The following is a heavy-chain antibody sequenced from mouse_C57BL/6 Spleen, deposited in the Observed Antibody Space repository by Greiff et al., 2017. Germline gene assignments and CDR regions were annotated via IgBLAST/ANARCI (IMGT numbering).Heavy chain of an antibody. CDR1: GFTFSDYG. V-gene: IGHV5-17*01. CDR2: ISSGSSTI. D-gene: IGHD2-2*01. Sequence: EVQLQQSGGGLVKPGGSLKLSCAASGFTFSDYGMHWVRQAPEKGLEWVAYISSGSSTIYYADTVKGRFTISRDNAKNTLFLQMTSLRSEDTAMYYCARHMVTRYAMDYWGQGTSVTVSS. CDR3: ARHMVTRYAMDY. J-gene: IGHJ4*01.